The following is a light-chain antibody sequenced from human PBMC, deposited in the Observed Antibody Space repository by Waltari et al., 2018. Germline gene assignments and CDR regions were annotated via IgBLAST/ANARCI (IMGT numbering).Light chain of an antibody. Sequence: EIVLTQSPATLSLSPGERASLSCRASQTVSNNLAWYQQKPGQAPRLLISDASNRATGIPTRFSGSGSGTDFTLTINSLEPEDFAVYYCQHRDKWPLLITFGPGTKVDF. CDR2: DAS. CDR3: QHRDKWPLLIT. CDR1: QTVSNN. J-gene: IGKJ3*01. V-gene: IGKV3-11*01.